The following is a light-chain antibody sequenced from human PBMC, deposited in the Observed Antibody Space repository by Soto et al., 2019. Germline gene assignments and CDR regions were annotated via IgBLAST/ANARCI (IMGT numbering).Light chain of an antibody. Sequence: EIVMTQSPATLSVSPGERATLSCRASQSVSSNLAWYQQKPGQAPRLLIYGASTRATGIPARFSGSGSGTEFTLTISSLQSGDFAVYYCQQYNNWSRITFGQGTRLEIK. CDR1: QSVSSN. CDR3: QQYNNWSRIT. CDR2: GAS. J-gene: IGKJ5*01. V-gene: IGKV3-15*01.